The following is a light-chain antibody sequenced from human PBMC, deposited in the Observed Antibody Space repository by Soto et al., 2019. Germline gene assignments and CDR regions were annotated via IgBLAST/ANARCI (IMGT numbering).Light chain of an antibody. CDR3: SSRAGNNVV. CDR2: EVN. Sequence: QSVLTQSPSASGSPGQSVTISCTGTSSDVGGYNYVSWYQQHPAKAPKLMIYEVNRRPSGVPDRFSGSKSGNTASLTVSGLQAEDEADYYCSSRAGNNVVFGGGTKLTVL. V-gene: IGLV2-8*01. CDR1: SSDVGGYNY. J-gene: IGLJ2*01.